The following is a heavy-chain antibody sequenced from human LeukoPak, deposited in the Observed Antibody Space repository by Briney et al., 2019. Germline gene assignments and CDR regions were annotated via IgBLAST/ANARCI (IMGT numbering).Heavy chain of an antibody. V-gene: IGHV1-69*01. CDR1: GGTFISYA. J-gene: IGHJ6*04. Sequence: GSSXKVSGKASGGTFISYAISGVRQAPGQGLEWMGGIIPIFGTANYAQKFQGRVTITADESTSTAYMELSSLRSEDTAVYYCARGPARFLEWLSPVGMDVWGKGTTVTVSS. CDR3: ARGPARFLEWLSPVGMDV. D-gene: IGHD3-3*01. CDR2: IIPIFGTA.